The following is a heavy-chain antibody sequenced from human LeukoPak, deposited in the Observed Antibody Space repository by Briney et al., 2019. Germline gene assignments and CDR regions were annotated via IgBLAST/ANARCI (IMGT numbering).Heavy chain of an antibody. CDR1: GXSFTSYW. J-gene: IGHJ4*02. D-gene: IGHD6-13*01. Sequence: GESLKISCKGSGXSFTSYWIGWVRQMPGKGLEWMGIIYPGDSDTRYSPSFQGQVTISADKSISTAYLQWSSLKASDTAMYYCARRSYSSNWYWDYWGQGTLVTV. CDR2: IYPGDSDT. CDR3: ARRSYSSNWYWDY. V-gene: IGHV5-51*01.